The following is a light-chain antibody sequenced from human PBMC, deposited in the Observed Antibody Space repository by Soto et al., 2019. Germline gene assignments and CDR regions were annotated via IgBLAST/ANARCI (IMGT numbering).Light chain of an antibody. CDR3: HQYGDSPQT. J-gene: IGKJ1*01. CDR1: QSVFSS. CDR2: GAA. Sequence: EIVMTQSPATLSVSPGERVTLSCRASQSVFSSLAWYQQKPGQAPRLLIYGAATRATGIPARFSGSGSGTDFTLTISSLQSEDFAVYYCHQYGDSPQTFGQGTKVEI. V-gene: IGKV3-15*01.